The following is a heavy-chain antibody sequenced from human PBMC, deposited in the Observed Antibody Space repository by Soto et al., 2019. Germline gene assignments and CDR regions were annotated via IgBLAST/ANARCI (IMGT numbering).Heavy chain of an antibody. J-gene: IGHJ6*02. CDR2: IYYSGST. Sequence: PSETLSLTCTVSGGSISSSSYYWGWIRQPPGKGLEWIGSIYYSGSTYYNPSLKSRVTISVDTSKNQFSLKLSSVTAADTAVYYCASQYYDILTGFRGYYGMDVWGQGTTVT. CDR1: GGSISSSSYY. D-gene: IGHD3-9*01. V-gene: IGHV4-39*01. CDR3: ASQYYDILTGFRGYYGMDV.